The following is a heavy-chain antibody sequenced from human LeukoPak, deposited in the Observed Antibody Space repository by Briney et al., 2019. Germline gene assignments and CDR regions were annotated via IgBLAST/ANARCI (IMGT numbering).Heavy chain of an antibody. Sequence: PGGSLRLSCAASGFTFDDYTMHWVRQPPGKGLEWVSLINWDGDITEYADSVKGRFTISRDNSKNSLFLQMNSLRTEYTALYYCAKGNILTGPPDSWGQGTLVTVSS. CDR2: INWDGDIT. CDR1: GFTFDDYT. CDR3: AKGNILTGPPDS. V-gene: IGHV3-43*01. D-gene: IGHD3-9*01. J-gene: IGHJ4*02.